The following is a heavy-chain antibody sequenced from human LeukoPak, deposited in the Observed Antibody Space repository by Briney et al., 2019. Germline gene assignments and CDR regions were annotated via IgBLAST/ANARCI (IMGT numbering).Heavy chain of an antibody. CDR2: MNPKNGGT. D-gene: IGHD2-2*01. CDR3: ARCSVVVPAAINWFDP. CDR1: GYTFSDYY. V-gene: IGHV1-2*02. Sequence: GASVKVSCKASGYTFSDYYMHWVRQAPGQGLEWMGWMNPKNGGTNYAQKFQGRVIMTRDTSINTAYMDLSRLTSDDTAVYYCARCSVVVPAAINWFDPWGQGTLVTVSS. J-gene: IGHJ5*02.